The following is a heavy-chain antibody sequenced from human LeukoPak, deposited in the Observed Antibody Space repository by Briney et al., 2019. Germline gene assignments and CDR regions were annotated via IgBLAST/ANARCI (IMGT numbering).Heavy chain of an antibody. V-gene: IGHV1-18*01. D-gene: IGHD2-15*01. CDR1: GGTFSSYA. CDR2: ISAYNGNT. CDR3: ARSTTNIVVVVAATHWFDP. Sequence: ASVKVSCKASGGTFSSYAISWVRQAPGQGLEWMGWISAYNGNTNYAQKLQGRVTMTTDTSTSTAYMELRSLRSDDTAVYYCARSTTNIVVVVAATHWFDPWGQGTLVTVSS. J-gene: IGHJ5*02.